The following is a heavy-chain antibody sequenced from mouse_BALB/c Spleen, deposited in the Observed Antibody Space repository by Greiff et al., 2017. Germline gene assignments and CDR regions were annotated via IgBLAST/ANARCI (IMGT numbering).Heavy chain of an antibody. CDR3: AREGYYDDWYFDV. CDR1: GFNIKDTY. CDR2: IDPANGNT. J-gene: IGHJ1*01. V-gene: IGHV14-3*02. Sequence: EVQLQQSGAELVKPGASVKLSCTASGFNIKDTYMHWVKQRPEQGLEWIGRIDPANGNTKYDPKFQGKATITADTSSNTAYLQLSSLTSEDTAVYYCAREGYYDDWYFDVWGAGTTVTVSS. D-gene: IGHD2-4*01.